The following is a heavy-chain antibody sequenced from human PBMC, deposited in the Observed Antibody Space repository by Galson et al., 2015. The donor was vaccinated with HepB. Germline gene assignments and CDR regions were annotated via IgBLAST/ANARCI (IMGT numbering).Heavy chain of an antibody. J-gene: IGHJ5*02. Sequence: SVKVSCRASGYTFTSYGISWVRQAPGQGLEWMGWISAYNGNTNYAQKLQGRVTMTTDTSTSTAYMELRSLRSDDTAVYYCARDLGWDSSAQGWFDPWGQGTLVTVSS. D-gene: IGHD3-22*01. CDR2: ISAYNGNT. CDR3: ARDLGWDSSAQGWFDP. V-gene: IGHV1-18*01. CDR1: GYTFTSYG.